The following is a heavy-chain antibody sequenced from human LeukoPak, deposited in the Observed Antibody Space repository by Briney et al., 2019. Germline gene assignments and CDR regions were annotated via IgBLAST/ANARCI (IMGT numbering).Heavy chain of an antibody. V-gene: IGHV3-23*01. Sequence: GGSLRLSCAASGFTFSSYAMSWVRQAPGKGLEWVSAITGGGVSTYYADSVKGRFTISRDNSKNTLYVQVNSLRAEDTAVHYCATSRRGFEYWGQGTLVTVSS. J-gene: IGHJ4*02. CDR2: ITGGGVST. CDR1: GFTFSSYA. D-gene: IGHD6-13*01. CDR3: ATSRRGFEY.